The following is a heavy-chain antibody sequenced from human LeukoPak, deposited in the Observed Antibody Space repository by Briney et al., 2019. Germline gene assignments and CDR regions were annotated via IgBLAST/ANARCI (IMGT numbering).Heavy chain of an antibody. J-gene: IGHJ4*02. Sequence: SLRLSCTASGFTFGDYAMSWVRQAPGKGLEWVGFIRSKADGGKAEYAASVKGRFTISRGDSKSIAYLQLNSLKTEDTAVYYCTRIGTSGGEFDYWGQGTLVTVSS. CDR3: TRIGTSGGEFDY. CDR1: GFTFGDYA. CDR2: IRSKADGGKA. D-gene: IGHD2-2*01. V-gene: IGHV3-49*04.